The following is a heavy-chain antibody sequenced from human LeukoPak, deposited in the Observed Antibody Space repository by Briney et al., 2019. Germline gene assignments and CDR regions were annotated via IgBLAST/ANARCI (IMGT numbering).Heavy chain of an antibody. CDR3: AKDYDILISNYHYFGMDV. D-gene: IGHD3-9*01. Sequence: GGSLRLSCAASGFTFTSYNMNWVRQAPGKGLEWVAVISYDGSNKYYADSVKGRFTISRDNSKNTLYLQMNSLRAEDTAVYYCAKDYDILISNYHYFGMDVWGQGTTVTVSS. J-gene: IGHJ6*02. CDR1: GFTFTSYN. V-gene: IGHV3-30*18. CDR2: ISYDGSNK.